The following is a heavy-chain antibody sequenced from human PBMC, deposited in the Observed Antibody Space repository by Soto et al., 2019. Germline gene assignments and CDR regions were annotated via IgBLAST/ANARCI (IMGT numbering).Heavy chain of an antibody. CDR1: GFTFSSYA. D-gene: IGHD3-9*01. J-gene: IGHJ5*02. CDR2: ISYDGSNK. CDR3: ARDSNGYDILTGYYVVTGWFDP. Sequence: GGSLRLSCAASGFTFSSYAMHWVRQAPGKGLEWVAVISYDGSNKYYADSVKGRFTISRDNSKNTLYLQMNSLRAEDTAVYYCARDSNGYDILTGYYVVTGWFDPWGQGTLVTVSS. V-gene: IGHV3-30-3*01.